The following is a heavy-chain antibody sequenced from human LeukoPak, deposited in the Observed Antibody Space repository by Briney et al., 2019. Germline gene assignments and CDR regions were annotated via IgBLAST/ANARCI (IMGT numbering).Heavy chain of an antibody. CDR1: GGSISDYY. CDR3: AKHYDSSGYITFDY. CDR2: IYYSGST. V-gene: IGHV4-59*05. Sequence: SETLSLTCTVSGGSISDYYWNWIRQPPGKGLEWIGSIYYSGSTYYNPSLKSRVTISVDTSKNQFSLKLSSVTAADTAVYYCAKHYDSSGYITFDYWGQGTLVTVSS. J-gene: IGHJ4*02. D-gene: IGHD3-22*01.